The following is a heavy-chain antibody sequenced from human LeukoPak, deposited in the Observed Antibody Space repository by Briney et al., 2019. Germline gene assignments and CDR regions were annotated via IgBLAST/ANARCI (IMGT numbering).Heavy chain of an antibody. D-gene: IGHD3-10*01. Sequence: KPSETLSLTCAVYGGSFSGYYWSWIRQPPGEGLEWIGCIYYSGYTNYKSSLKSRVTISVDTSKNQFSLKLSSVTAADTAVYYCARTTMVRGTYYMDVWGKGTTVTVSS. CDR1: GGSFSGYY. J-gene: IGHJ6*03. V-gene: IGHV4-59*01. CDR3: ARTTMVRGTYYMDV. CDR2: IYYSGYT.